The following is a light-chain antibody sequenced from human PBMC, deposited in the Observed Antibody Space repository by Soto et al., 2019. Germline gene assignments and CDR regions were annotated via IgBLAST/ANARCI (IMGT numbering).Light chain of an antibody. J-gene: IGKJ2*01. Sequence: DIRMTQSPSTLSASVGDRVTITCRASQSISFWLAWYQEKPGKAPKLLIYKAFGLKSAVPSRFSGSGSGTEFTLTISSLQPDDFATYYCQQYNRYPYTFGQGTKLELK. V-gene: IGKV1-5*03. CDR1: QSISFW. CDR2: KAF. CDR3: QQYNRYPYT.